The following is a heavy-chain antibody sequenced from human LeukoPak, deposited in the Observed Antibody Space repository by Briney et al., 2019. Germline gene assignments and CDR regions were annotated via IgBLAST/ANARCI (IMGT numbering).Heavy chain of an antibody. CDR3: ARGGGYSYVNYHYSAMDV. D-gene: IGHD5-18*01. CDR1: GGSISSSSYY. CDR2: VNHSGST. V-gene: IGHV4-39*07. Sequence: PSETLSLTCTVSGGSISSSSYYWSWIRQTPGKGLEWIGEVNHSGSTNYNPSLKSRVTISVDTSNNQSSLKLSSVTAADTAVYFCARGGGYSYVNYHYSAMDVWGQGTTVTVSS. J-gene: IGHJ6*02.